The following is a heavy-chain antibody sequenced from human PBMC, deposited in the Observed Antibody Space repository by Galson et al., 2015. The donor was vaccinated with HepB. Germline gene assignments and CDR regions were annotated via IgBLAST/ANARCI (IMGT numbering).Heavy chain of an antibody. V-gene: IGHV3-11*06. CDR3: AGSNYYYDSSDGAFDI. CDR2: ISSSSSYT. CDR1: GFTFSDYY. D-gene: IGHD3-22*01. J-gene: IGHJ3*02. Sequence: SLRLSCAASGFTFSDYYMSWIRQAPGKGLEWVSYISSSSSYTNYADSVKGRFTISRDNAKNSLYLQMNSLRAEDTAVYYCAGSNYYYDSSDGAFDIWGQGTMVTVSS.